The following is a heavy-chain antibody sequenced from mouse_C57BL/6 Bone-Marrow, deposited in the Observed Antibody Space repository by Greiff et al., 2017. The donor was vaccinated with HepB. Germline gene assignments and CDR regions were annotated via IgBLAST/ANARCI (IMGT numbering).Heavy chain of an antibody. V-gene: IGHV1-5*01. J-gene: IGHJ1*03. D-gene: IGHD1-1*01. CDR2: IYPGNSDT. Sequence: VQLKQSGTVLARPGASVKMSCKTSGYTFTSYWMHWVKQRPGQGLEWIGAIYPGNSDTSYNQKFKGKAKLTAVTSASTAYMELSSLTNEDSAVYYYFIATVVATDWYFDVWGTGTTVTVAS. CDR1: GYTFTSYW. CDR3: FIATVVATDWYFDV.